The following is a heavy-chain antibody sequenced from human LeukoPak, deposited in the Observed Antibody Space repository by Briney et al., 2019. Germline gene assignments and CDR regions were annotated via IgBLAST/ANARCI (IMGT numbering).Heavy chain of an antibody. J-gene: IGHJ2*01. Sequence: SVKVSCKASGFTFSKSAMQWVRQARGQRLEWLGWIVVGSGNTNYAQKFQERVTITRDMSTSTAYMELSSLRSEDTAVYYCAADRIAVAGYWYFDLWGRGTLVTVSS. CDR3: AADRIAVAGYWYFDL. CDR2: IVVGSGNT. V-gene: IGHV1-58*02. CDR1: GFTFSKSA. D-gene: IGHD6-19*01.